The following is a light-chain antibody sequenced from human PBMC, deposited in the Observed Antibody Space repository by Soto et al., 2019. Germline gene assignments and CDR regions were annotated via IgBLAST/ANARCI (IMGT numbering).Light chain of an antibody. CDR2: EVS. CDR3: SSYTSSRV. Sequence: QSVLTQPASVSGSPGQSITISCTGTSSDVGDYNYVSWYQQHPGKAPKLMIYEVSNRPSGVSNRFSGSKSGNTASLTVSGLQAEDETDYYCSSYTSSRVFGGGTKVTVL. J-gene: IGLJ2*01. CDR1: SSDVGDYNY. V-gene: IGLV2-14*01.